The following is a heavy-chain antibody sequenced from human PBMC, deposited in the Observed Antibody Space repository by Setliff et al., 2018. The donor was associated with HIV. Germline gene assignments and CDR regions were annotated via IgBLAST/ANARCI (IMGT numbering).Heavy chain of an antibody. Sequence: ASVKVSCKASGYNFNSHGITWVRQAPGRGLEWVGWSDYNGNTNYAQKLQGRVTMTTDTSTSTAYMELRSLRSDDTAVYYCARDPSPGQPRGYFQHWGQGTLVTVSS. CDR3: ARDPSPGQPRGYFQH. CDR1: GYNFNSHG. CDR2: SDYNGNT. J-gene: IGHJ1*01. V-gene: IGHV1-18*01. D-gene: IGHD6-13*01.